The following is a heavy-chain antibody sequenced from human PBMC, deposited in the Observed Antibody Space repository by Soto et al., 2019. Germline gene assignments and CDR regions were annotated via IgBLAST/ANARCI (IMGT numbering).Heavy chain of an antibody. CDR3: ARDGQQWLVVNHYYYYYGMDV. J-gene: IGHJ6*01. D-gene: IGHD6-19*01. CDR2: LSAYTGNK. V-gene: IGHV1-18*04. Sequence: ASVRVSCKASGYTFTSYGISWVRPAPGQGLEWMGWLSAYTGNKNYAQKLQGRVTMTTDTCTSTAYMDLRSLRSDDTAVYYCARDGQQWLVVNHYYYYYGMDVWGQGTTVTVSS. CDR1: GYTFTSYG.